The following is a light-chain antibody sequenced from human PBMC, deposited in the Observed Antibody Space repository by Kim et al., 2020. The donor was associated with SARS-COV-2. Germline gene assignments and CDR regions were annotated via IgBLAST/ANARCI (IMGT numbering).Light chain of an antibody. V-gene: IGLV3-1*01. J-gene: IGLJ1*01. CDR2: QDS. Sequence: VSPGQTASITCSGDKLGDKYACWYQQKPGQSPVLVIYQDSKRPSGIPERFSGSNSGNTATLTISGTQAMDEADYYCQAWDSSTEEVFGTGTKVTVL. CDR3: QAWDSSTEEV. CDR1: KLGDKY.